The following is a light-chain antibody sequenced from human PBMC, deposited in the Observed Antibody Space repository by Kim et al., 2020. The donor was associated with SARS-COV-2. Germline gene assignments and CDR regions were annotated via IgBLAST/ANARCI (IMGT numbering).Light chain of an antibody. CDR2: DAS. CDR3: QKYNDDPWT. J-gene: IGKJ1*01. CDR1: RGSSSI. Sequence: ASVGDRGTITCRASRGSSSIVAWCQQKPADVPTIVIYDASALLSAVPPRFSGSGAGTDFSLTISSIQPADVATDYCQKYNDDPWTFGQGTKVDIK. V-gene: IGKV1-27*01.